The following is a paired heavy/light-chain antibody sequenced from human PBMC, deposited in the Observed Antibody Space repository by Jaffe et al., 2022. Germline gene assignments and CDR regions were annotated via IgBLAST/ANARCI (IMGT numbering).Heavy chain of an antibody. D-gene: IGHD3-10*01. CDR3: AKDIESEPGGYGSGSYGVDP. CDR1: GFTFDDYA. Sequence: EVQLVESGGVVVQPGGSLRLSCAASGFTFDDYAMHWVRQAPGKGLEWVSLISWDGGSTYYADSVKGRFTISRDNSKNSLYLQMNSLRAEDTALYYCAKDIESEPGGYGSGSYGVDPWGQGTLVTVSS. J-gene: IGHJ5*02. V-gene: IGHV3-43D*04. CDR2: ISWDGGST.
Light chain of an antibody. V-gene: IGKV3-20*01. J-gene: IGKJ4*01. CDR2: GAS. CDR1: QSVSSSY. Sequence: EIVLTQSPGTLSLSPGERATLSCRASQSVSSSYLAWYQQKPGQAPRLLIYGASSRATGIPDRFSGSGSGTDFTLTISRLEPEDFAVYYCQQYGSSPKLTFGGGTKVEIK. CDR3: QQYGSSPKLT.